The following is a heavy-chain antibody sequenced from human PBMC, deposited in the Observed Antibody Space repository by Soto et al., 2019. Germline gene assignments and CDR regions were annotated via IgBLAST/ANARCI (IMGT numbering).Heavy chain of an antibody. CDR3: TIHLGELSFPRAFDI. V-gene: IGHV3-73*01. Sequence: EVQLVESGGGLVQPGGSLKLSCAASGFTVSGSAVHWVRQASGKGLEWVGRIRSKTNSYATAYAASVKGRFTISRDDSKNTAYLQMNSLKTEDTAVYSCTIHLGELSFPRAFDIWGQGTMVTVSS. J-gene: IGHJ3*02. CDR1: GFTVSGSA. CDR2: IRSKTNSYAT. D-gene: IGHD3-16*02.